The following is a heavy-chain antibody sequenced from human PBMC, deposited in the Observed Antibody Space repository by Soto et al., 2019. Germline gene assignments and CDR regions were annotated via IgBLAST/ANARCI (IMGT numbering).Heavy chain of an antibody. V-gene: IGHV3-23*01. CDR2: VSGGSGTT. J-gene: IGHJ4*02. CDR1: GFSFSTYG. Sequence: EVQLLESGGGLVQPGGSLRLSCAVSGFSFSTYGVTWVRQAPGKGLEWVSGVSGGSGTTHYADSVKGRFTITGDTSKNTVYLQMNSLRVDDTAGYYCAKWNGYGDHWGQGTLVTVSS. D-gene: IGHD1-1*01. CDR3: AKWNGYGDH.